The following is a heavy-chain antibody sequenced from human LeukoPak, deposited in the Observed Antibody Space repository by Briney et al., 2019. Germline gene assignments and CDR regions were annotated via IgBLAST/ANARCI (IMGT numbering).Heavy chain of an antibody. CDR3: ARPRVVTARNDGFDI. CDR2: ISGSGGTT. Sequence: PGGSLRLSCAASGFTFSSYAMSWVRQAPGKGLEWVSAISGSGGTTYYADSVKGRFTISRDNSKSTLFLQMNSLRAEDTAVYFCARPRVVTARNDGFDIWGQGTMVTVSS. CDR1: GFTFSSYA. J-gene: IGHJ3*02. V-gene: IGHV3-23*01. D-gene: IGHD2-21*02.